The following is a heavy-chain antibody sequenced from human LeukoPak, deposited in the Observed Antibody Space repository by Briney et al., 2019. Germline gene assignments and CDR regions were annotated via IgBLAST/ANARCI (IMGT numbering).Heavy chain of an antibody. CDR1: GLTYGDYP. V-gene: IGHV3-49*04. Sequence: GGSVRLFCKPSGLTYGDYPMGWVRQAPGRGREWVAYIRSKTYGATAAYGASVKGRFTISRDDSKNIASLQMNSLKTEDTAVYYCTRGPPFDYWGQGTLVSVSS. CDR3: TRGPPFDY. J-gene: IGHJ4*02. CDR2: IRSKTYGATA.